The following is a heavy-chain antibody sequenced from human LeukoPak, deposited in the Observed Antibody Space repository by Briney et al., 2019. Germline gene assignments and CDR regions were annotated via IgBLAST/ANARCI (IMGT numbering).Heavy chain of an antibody. J-gene: IGHJ4*02. D-gene: IGHD3-3*01. CDR1: GFTFSSYS. CDR3: ARAPEPRFLSWTDY. V-gene: IGHV3-21*01. CDR2: ISSSSSYI. Sequence: PGGSLRLSCAASGFTFSSYSMNRVRQAPGKGLEWVSSISSSSSYIYYADSVKGRFTISRDNAKNSLYLQMNSLRAEDTAVYYCARAPEPRFLSWTDYWGQGTLVTVSS.